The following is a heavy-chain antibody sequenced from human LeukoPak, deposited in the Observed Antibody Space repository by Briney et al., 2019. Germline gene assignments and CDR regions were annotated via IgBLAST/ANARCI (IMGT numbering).Heavy chain of an antibody. Sequence: GGSLRLSCAASGFTFDDYAMHWVRHAPGKGLEWVSGISWNSGSIGYADSVKGRFTISRDNAKNSLYLQMNSLRAEDTALYYCAKAAAGNPFDYWGQGTLVTVSS. D-gene: IGHD6-13*01. V-gene: IGHV3-9*01. CDR3: AKAAAGNPFDY. CDR1: GFTFDDYA. J-gene: IGHJ4*02. CDR2: ISWNSGSI.